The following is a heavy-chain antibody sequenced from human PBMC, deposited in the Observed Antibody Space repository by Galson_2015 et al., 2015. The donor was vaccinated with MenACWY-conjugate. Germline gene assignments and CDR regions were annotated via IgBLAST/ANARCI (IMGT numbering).Heavy chain of an antibody. V-gene: IGHV3-30*10. Sequence: SLRLSCAASRFRFSSYTFYWVRQSPGKGLEWVAVVSYDASSRYYRDSVQGRFTVSRDNSKNTVSLEMSSLGPEDSAVYYCVRAEGWLRSAFDLWGQGTMVTVSS. D-gene: IGHD5-12*01. CDR1: RFRFSSYT. CDR3: VRAEGWLRSAFDL. CDR2: VSYDASSR. J-gene: IGHJ3*01.